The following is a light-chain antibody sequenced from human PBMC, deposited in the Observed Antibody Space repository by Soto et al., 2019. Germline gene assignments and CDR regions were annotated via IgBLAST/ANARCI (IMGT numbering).Light chain of an antibody. J-gene: IGLJ1*01. CDR3: SSYTTSTTYI. CDR2: EVN. V-gene: IGLV2-14*01. Sequence: QSALTQPASVSGSPGQSIAISCTGTSSDVGNYNHVSWYQQHPDKAPKLIIYEVNNRPSGISNRFSGSKSGNTASLTISGLQAEDEADYYCSSYTTSTTYIFGPGTKVTVL. CDR1: SSDVGNYNH.